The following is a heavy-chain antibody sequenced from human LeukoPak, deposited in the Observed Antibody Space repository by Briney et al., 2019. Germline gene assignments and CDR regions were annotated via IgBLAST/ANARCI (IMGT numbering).Heavy chain of an antibody. CDR3: ARVMWMGWYFDS. CDR2: ISNFGDII. CDR1: GFTFSNDE. V-gene: IGHV3-48*03. Sequence: GGSLRLSCAASGFTFSNDEMNGVRQAPGKGLEWISHISNFGDIIHYADSVKGRFTISRDNAKKSLYLEMNSLRAEDTAVYYCARVMWMGWYFDSWGQGTLVTVSS. J-gene: IGHJ4*02. D-gene: IGHD5-12*01.